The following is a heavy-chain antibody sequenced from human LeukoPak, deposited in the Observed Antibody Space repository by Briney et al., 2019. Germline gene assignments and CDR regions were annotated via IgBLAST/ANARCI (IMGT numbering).Heavy chain of an antibody. J-gene: IGHJ6*02. CDR3: ARDRVTMVRGVISSYYGMDV. CDR1: GFTFSRYS. V-gene: IGHV3-21*01. Sequence: PGGSLRLSCAASGFTFSRYSMNWVRQAPGKGLEWVSSISSSSSYIYYADSVKGRFTISRDNAKNSLYLQMNSLRAEDTAVYYCARDRVTMVRGVISSYYGMDVWGQGTTVTVSS. CDR2: ISSSSSYI. D-gene: IGHD3-10*01.